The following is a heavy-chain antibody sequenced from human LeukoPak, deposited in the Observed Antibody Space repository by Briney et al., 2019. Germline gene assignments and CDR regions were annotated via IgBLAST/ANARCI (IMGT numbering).Heavy chain of an antibody. CDR3: ATWDVWGSYRSGGDYYFDY. V-gene: IGHV1-24*01. Sequence: ASVKVSCKVSGYTLTELSMHWVRQAPGKGLEWMGGFDPEDGETIYAQKFQGRVTMTEDTSTDTAYMELGSLRSEDTAVYYCATWDVWGSYRSGGDYYFDYWGQGTLVTVSS. CDR1: GYTLTELS. J-gene: IGHJ4*02. CDR2: FDPEDGET. D-gene: IGHD3-16*02.